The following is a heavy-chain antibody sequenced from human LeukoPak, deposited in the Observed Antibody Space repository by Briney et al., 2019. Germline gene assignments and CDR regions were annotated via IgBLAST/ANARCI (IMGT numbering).Heavy chain of an antibody. V-gene: IGHV3-23*01. CDR3: AKAARLVAATSYFDY. Sequence: PGGSLRLSCAASGFTFSSYALTWVRQAPGKGLEWVSAISGSGSTYYADSVKGRFTISRDNSKNTLYLQMNSLRAEDTAVYYCAKAARLVAATSYFDYWGQGTLVTVSS. J-gene: IGHJ4*02. CDR2: ISGSGST. CDR1: GFTFSSYA. D-gene: IGHD2-15*01.